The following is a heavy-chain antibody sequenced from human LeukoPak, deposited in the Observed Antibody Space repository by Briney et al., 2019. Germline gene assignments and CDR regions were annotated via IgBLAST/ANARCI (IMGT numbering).Heavy chain of an antibody. D-gene: IGHD3-9*01. CDR2: ISGSGGST. CDR3: AKDYDILTGSRVAFDI. V-gene: IGHV3-23*01. CDR1: GFTFSSYA. J-gene: IGHJ3*02. Sequence: GGSLRLSCAASGFTFSSYAMSWVRQAPGKGLEWVSAISGSGGSTYYADSVKGQFTISRDNSKNTLYLQMNSLRAEDTAVYYCAKDYDILTGSRVAFDIWGQGTMVTVSS.